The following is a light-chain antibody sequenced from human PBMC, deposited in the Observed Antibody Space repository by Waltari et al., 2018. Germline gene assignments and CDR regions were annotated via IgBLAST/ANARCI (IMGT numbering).Light chain of an antibody. CDR3: QQYNSYSPFT. CDR1: QSISSW. Sequence: DIQMTQSPSTLSASVGDRVTIHCRDSQSISSWLAWYQQKPGKAPKLLIYKASSLESGVPSRFSGSGSGTEFTLTISSLQPDDFATYYCQQYNSYSPFTFGQGTKLEIK. J-gene: IGKJ2*01. V-gene: IGKV1-5*03. CDR2: KAS.